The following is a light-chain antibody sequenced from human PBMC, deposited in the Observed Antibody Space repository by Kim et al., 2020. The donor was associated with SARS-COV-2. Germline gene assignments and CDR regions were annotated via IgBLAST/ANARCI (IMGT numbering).Light chain of an antibody. J-gene: IGKJ5*01. CDR3: CHDSGYPIT. CDR2: GAS. V-gene: IGKV1-16*01. Sequence: DIQMTQSPSSLSASVGDRVTITCRASQNIRNSLAWFQQKPGKAPKSLIYGASTLQSGVPSRFSGGGSGTDFTLTISSLQPEDFAIYFCCHDSGYPITCGQETRLEIK. CDR1: QNIRNS.